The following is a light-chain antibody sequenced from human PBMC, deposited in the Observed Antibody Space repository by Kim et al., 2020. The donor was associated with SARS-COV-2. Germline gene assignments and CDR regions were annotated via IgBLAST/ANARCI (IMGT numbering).Light chain of an antibody. Sequence: SLSPREGATLSCRASQIVNSYYLAWYQQKPGQAPRLLIYGASTRATGIPDRFSGSGSGTDFTLTISRLEAEDSALYYCQHFGSSPTFGQGTKLEI. CDR1: QIVNSYY. J-gene: IGKJ2*01. CDR2: GAS. V-gene: IGKV3-20*01. CDR3: QHFGSSPT.